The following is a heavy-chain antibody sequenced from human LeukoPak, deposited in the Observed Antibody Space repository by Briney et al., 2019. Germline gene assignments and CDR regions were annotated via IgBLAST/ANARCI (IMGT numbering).Heavy chain of an antibody. CDR1: GYTLSTYR. Sequence: GESLKISRKGSGYTLSTYRIGWVRQMPGKGLEWMGIIYPGDSDTRYSPSFQGQVTISADKSISTAYLQWSSLKASDTAMYYCARQLCSGGRCYYDTDVWGQGTTVTVSS. J-gene: IGHJ6*02. CDR2: IYPGDSDT. D-gene: IGHD2-15*01. CDR3: ARQLCSGGRCYYDTDV. V-gene: IGHV5-51*01.